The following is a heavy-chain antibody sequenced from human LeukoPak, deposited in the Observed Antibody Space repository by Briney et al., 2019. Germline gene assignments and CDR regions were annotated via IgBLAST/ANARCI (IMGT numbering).Heavy chain of an antibody. J-gene: IGHJ6*03. CDR3: VREGGPYSLYYYMGV. Sequence: PGGSLRLSCVGSGFIFNAFEMDWVRQAPGKGLEWVSSISTSSTYIKYADSVKGRFTISRDNANNSVFLQMNSLRADDTAVYFCVREGGPYSLYYYMGVWGKGTTVTVSS. CDR2: ISTSSTYI. D-gene: IGHD2-21*01. CDR1: GFIFNAFE. V-gene: IGHV3-21*01.